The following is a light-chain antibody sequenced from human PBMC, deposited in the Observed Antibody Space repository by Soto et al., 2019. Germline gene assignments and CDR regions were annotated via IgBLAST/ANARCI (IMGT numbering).Light chain of an antibody. CDR1: QSAGNN. Sequence: IVMTQSPATLSVSPGERATLSCRASQSAGNNLSWYQPKPGQAPRLLIYDASTRATGIPARFSGSGSGAEFTLTISSLQSEDFAVYYCQQYNNWPMYTFGQGTKLEIK. V-gene: IGKV3-15*01. CDR3: QQYNNWPMYT. J-gene: IGKJ2*01. CDR2: DAS.